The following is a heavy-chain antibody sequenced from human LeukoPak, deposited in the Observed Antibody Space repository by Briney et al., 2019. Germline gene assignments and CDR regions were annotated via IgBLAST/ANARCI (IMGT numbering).Heavy chain of an antibody. D-gene: IGHD2-2*01. CDR3: VFCSKTNCETTLDS. CDR1: GFTFSSYW. Sequence: GGSLRLSCAASGFTFSSYWMSWVRQAPGKGLEWVANIKQDGGEKNYVDSVKGRFTISRDNGKNSLFLQMNSLRAEDTAVYYCVFCSKTNCETTLDSWGQGTLVTVSS. J-gene: IGHJ4*02. CDR2: IKQDGGEK. V-gene: IGHV3-7*01.